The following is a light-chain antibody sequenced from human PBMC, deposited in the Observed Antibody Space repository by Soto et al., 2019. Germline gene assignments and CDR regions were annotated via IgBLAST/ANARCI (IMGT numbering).Light chain of an antibody. CDR1: QGISSV. CDR3: QQHNSYPIT. CDR2: AAS. V-gene: IGKV1-13*02. J-gene: IGKJ5*01. Sequence: AIQLTQSPSSLSASVGDRVTITFRASQGISSVLACYHQKPGKAPKLLIYAASSLHSGVPSRFSGSGSGTDFTLTISSLQPDDFATYYCQQHNSYPITFGQGTRLEIK.